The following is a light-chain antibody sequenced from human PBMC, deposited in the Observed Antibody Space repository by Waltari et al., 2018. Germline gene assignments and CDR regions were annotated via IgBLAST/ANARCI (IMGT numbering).Light chain of an antibody. CDR2: DAS. Sequence: DIQMTQSPSSLSASVGDRVTITCQASQAISNYLNWYQQKPGKAPKLLIYDASNLEIGVPSRFSGGGSGTDFTLSISSLQPEDVATYYCQQYDHLPRSFGQGTKVEIK. CDR3: QQYDHLPRS. V-gene: IGKV1-33*01. J-gene: IGKJ2*01. CDR1: QAISNY.